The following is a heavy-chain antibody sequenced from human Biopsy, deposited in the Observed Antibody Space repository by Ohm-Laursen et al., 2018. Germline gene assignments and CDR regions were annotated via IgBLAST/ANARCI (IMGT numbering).Heavy chain of an antibody. CDR2: VYWDDDK. V-gene: IGHV2-5*02. J-gene: IGHJ4*02. CDR3: AHSSTITTWNY. D-gene: IGHD3-22*01. CDR1: GFSLNTSKVG. Sequence: TQTLTLTCTFSGFSLNTSKVGVGWIRQPQGKPLEGLALVYWDDDKRYSPSLKNRLTITKDTSKNQVVLTMTNMDPVDTATYYCAHSSTITTWNYWGQGTLVTVSS.